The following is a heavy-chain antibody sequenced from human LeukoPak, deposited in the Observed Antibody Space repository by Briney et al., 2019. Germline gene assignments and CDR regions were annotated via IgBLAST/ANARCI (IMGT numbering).Heavy chain of an antibody. J-gene: IGHJ4*02. D-gene: IGHD3-10*01. CDR2: ISIHKGNT. CDR1: GYTFTSFG. CDR3: ARDLGHSGSYFSRNFDY. Sequence: ASVKVSCKAYGYTFTSFGISWVRQAPGQGPEWMGWISIHKGNTNSAQKIQDRVTMTTDTSTTTAYMELRSLRSDDTAVYYCARDLGHSGSYFSRNFDYWGQGTLVTVSS. V-gene: IGHV1-18*01.